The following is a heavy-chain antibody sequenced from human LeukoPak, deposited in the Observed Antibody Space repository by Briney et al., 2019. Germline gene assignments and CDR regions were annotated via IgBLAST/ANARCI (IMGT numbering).Heavy chain of an antibody. D-gene: IGHD3-22*01. V-gene: IGHV4-59*08. CDR1: GGSISSYY. CDR3: ASSTYYYDSSGYYRESFDY. J-gene: IGHJ4*02. CDR2: IYYSGST. Sequence: SETLSLTCTVSGGSISSYYWSWIRQPPGKGLEWIGYIYYSGSTNYNPSLKSRVTISVDTSKNQFSLKLSSVTAADTAVYYCASSTYYYDSSGYYRESFDYWGQGTLVTVSS.